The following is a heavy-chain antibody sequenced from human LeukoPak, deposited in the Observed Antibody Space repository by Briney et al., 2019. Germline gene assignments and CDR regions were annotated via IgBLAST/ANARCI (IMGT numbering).Heavy chain of an antibody. CDR1: GGSISSYY. V-gene: IGHV4-4*09. CDR3: ARDSRYYDILTGLPYYYGMDV. CDR2: IYTSGST. D-gene: IGHD3-9*01. Sequence: SETLSLTCTVSGGSISSYYWSWIRQPPGKGLEWIGNIYTSGSTNYNPSLKSRVTISVDTSKNQFSLKLNSVTAADTAVYYCARDSRYYDILTGLPYYYGMDVWGQGATVTVSS. J-gene: IGHJ6*02.